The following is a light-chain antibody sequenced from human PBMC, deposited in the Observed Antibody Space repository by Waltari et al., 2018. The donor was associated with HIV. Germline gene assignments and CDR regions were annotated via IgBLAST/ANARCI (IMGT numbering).Light chain of an antibody. CDR1: SSDVGSYKL. CDR3: CSYAGRGAV. V-gene: IGLV2-23*02. CDR2: EVN. Sequence: QSALTQPASVSGAPGQSITISCTGTSSDVGSYKLVDWYQQHPGKAPKLMIYEVNERPAGVSNRCSGSKFGNTSSLTISGLQAEDEAHYYCCSYAGRGAVFGGGTKVTVL. J-gene: IGLJ3*02.